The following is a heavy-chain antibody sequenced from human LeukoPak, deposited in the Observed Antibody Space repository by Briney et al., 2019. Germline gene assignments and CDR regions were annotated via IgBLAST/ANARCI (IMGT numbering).Heavy chain of an antibody. CDR1: GFTFSSYS. CDR2: ISGSSSYI. CDR3: ATLLLGYSCPKDY. D-gene: IGHD1-1*01. V-gene: IGHV3-21*01. Sequence: PGGSLRLSCAASGFTFSSYSMNWVRQAPGKGLEWVSSISGSSSYIYYADSVKGRFTISRDNAKNSLYLQMNSLRAEDTAVYYCATLLLGYSCPKDYWGQGTLVTVSS. J-gene: IGHJ4*02.